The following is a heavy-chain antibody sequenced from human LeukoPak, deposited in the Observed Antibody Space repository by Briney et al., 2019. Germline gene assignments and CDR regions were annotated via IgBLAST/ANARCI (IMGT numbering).Heavy chain of an antibody. Sequence: GGSLRLSCAASGFTFSSYGMHWVRQAPGKGLEWVAVIWYDGSNKYYADSVKGRFTISRDNSKNTLYLQMNSLRAEDTAVYYCARDPAPHYDILTGYWRRYFDYWGQGPLVTVSS. D-gene: IGHD3-9*01. V-gene: IGHV3-33*01. J-gene: IGHJ4*02. CDR2: IWYDGSNK. CDR1: GFTFSSYG. CDR3: ARDPAPHYDILTGYWRRYFDY.